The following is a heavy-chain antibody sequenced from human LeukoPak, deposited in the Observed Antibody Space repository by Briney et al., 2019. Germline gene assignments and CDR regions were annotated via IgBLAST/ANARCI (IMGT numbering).Heavy chain of an antibody. CDR1: GFTFDDYA. V-gene: IGHV3-9*01. Sequence: PGGSLRLSCAASGFTFDDYAMHWVRQAPGKGLEWVSGISWNSGSIGYADSVKGRFTISRDNAKNSLYLQMNSLRAEDTAVYYCAASGWYGGGYWGQGTLVTVSS. CDR3: AASGWYGGGY. J-gene: IGHJ4*02. CDR2: ISWNSGSI. D-gene: IGHD6-19*01.